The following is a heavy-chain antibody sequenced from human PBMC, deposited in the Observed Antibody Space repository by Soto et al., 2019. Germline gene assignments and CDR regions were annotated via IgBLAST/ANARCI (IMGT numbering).Heavy chain of an antibody. Sequence: GGSLRLSCAASGFTVSSNYMSWVRQAPGKGLEWVSVIYSGGSTYYADSVKGRFTISRDNSKNTLYLQMNSLRAEDTAVYYCARDQKGYDYWFAAFDIWGQGTMVTVSS. D-gene: IGHD5-12*01. V-gene: IGHV3-66*01. CDR1: GFTVSSNY. J-gene: IGHJ3*02. CDR2: IYSGGST. CDR3: ARDQKGYDYWFAAFDI.